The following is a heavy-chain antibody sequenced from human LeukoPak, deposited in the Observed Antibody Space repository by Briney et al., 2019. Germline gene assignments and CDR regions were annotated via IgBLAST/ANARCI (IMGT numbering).Heavy chain of an antibody. CDR3: ARVAMGNYFDY. CDR2: IYYSGST. Sequence: PSETLSLTCTVSGGSISSGGYYWSWIRQHPGKGLEWIGYIYYSGSTYYNPSLKSRVTISVDTSKNQFSLKLSSVTAADTAVYYCARVAMGNYFDYWGQGTLVTVSS. D-gene: IGHD2-2*01. CDR1: GGSISSGGYY. J-gene: IGHJ4*02. V-gene: IGHV4-31*03.